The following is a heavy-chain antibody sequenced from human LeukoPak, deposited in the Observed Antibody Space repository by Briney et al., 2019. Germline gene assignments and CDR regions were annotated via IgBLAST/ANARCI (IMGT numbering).Heavy chain of an antibody. D-gene: IGHD6-19*01. CDR3: ARGTLTVAEVTTGYFDY. J-gene: IGHJ4*02. Sequence: SETLSLTCAVYGGSFSGYYWSWIRQPPGKGLEWIGEINHSGSTNYNPSLKSRVTISVDTSKNQFSLKLSSVTAADTAVYYCARGTLTVAEVTTGYFDYWGQGTLVTVSS. CDR1: GGSFSGYY. CDR2: INHSGST. V-gene: IGHV4-34*01.